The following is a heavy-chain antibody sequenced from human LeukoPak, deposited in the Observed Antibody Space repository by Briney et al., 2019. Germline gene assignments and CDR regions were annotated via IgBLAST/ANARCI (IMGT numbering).Heavy chain of an antibody. V-gene: IGHV4-39*07. CDR3: ARDSRYCSGGNCHLRFDY. CDR2: IDYSGST. Sequence: PGGSLRLSCTASGFTFSSYWMSWVRQAPGKGLEWIGSIDYSGSTYHNPSLKSRITISVDTSKNQFSLKLSSVTAADTAVYYCARDSRYCSGGNCHLRFDYWGQGILVTVSS. J-gene: IGHJ4*02. CDR1: GFTFSSYW. D-gene: IGHD2-15*01.